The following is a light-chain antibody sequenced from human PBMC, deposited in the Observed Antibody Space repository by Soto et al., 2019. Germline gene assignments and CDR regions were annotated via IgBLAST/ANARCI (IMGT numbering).Light chain of an antibody. CDR3: QQYNNWPMYT. CDR2: GAS. CDR1: QSVSSN. J-gene: IGKJ2*01. Sequence: EIVMTQSPATLSVSPGERATLSCRASQSVSSNLAWYQQKPGQAPRLLIYGASTRATGIPARFSGSGSGTEFTLNISSLQSEDFAVYYCQQYNNWPMYTFGQGTKVDIK. V-gene: IGKV3-15*01.